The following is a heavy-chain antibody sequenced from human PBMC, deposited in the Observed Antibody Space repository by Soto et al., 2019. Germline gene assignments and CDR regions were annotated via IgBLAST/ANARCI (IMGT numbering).Heavy chain of an antibody. CDR2: IIPIFGTA. J-gene: IGHJ4*02. V-gene: IGHV1-69*13. CDR1: GGTFSSYA. Sequence: ASVKVSCKASGGTFSSYAISWVRQAPGQGLEWMGGIIPIFGTANYAQKFQGRVTITADESTSTAYMELSSLRSEDTAVYYCARGYYDSSGYSVFDYWGQGTLVTVSS. D-gene: IGHD3-22*01. CDR3: ARGYYDSSGYSVFDY.